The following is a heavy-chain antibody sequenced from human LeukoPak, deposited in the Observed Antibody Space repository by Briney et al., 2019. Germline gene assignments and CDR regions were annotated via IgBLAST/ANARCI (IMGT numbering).Heavy chain of an antibody. CDR2: MNRNSGNT. CDR3: ARVSAGWLQSLGY. CDR1: GYTFTSYD. Sequence: ASVKVSCKASGYTFTSYDINWVRQAPGQGHEWMGWMNRNSGNTGYAQKFQGRVTLTRNTSISTAYMELSSLRSEDTAVYYCARVSAGWLQSLGYWGQGTLVTVSS. V-gene: IGHV1-8*01. D-gene: IGHD5-24*01. J-gene: IGHJ4*02.